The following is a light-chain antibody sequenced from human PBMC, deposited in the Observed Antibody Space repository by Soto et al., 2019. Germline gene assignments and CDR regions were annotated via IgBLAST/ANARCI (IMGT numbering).Light chain of an antibody. CDR1: SSDVGNYNS. CDR3: CSYSNSNDLV. CDR2: DVS. J-gene: IGLJ3*02. V-gene: IGLV2-8*01. Sequence: QAVVTQPPSASGSPGQSVTISCTGTSSDVGNYNSVSWYQQHPGKAPKLMIFDVSRRPSGVPHRFSGSKSGNTASLTVSGLQPEDEADYYCCSYSNSNDLVFGGGTKVTVL.